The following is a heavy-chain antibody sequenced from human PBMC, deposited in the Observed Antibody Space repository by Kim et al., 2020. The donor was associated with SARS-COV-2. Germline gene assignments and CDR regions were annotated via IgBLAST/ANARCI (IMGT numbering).Heavy chain of an antibody. CDR2: IYYSGST. V-gene: IGHV4-30-4*01. J-gene: IGHJ4*02. CDR1: GGSISSGDYY. D-gene: IGHD3-10*01. Sequence: SETLSLTCTVSGGSISSGDYYWSWIRQPPGKGLEWIGYIYYSGSTYYNPSLKSRVTISVDTSKNQFSLKLSSVTAADTAVYYCARDGLLWFGAIDYWGQGTLVTVSS. CDR3: ARDGLLWFGAIDY.